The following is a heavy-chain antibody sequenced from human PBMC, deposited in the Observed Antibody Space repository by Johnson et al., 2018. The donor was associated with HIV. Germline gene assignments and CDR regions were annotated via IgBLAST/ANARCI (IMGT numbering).Heavy chain of an antibody. CDR3: ARVGASRFDAFHV. D-gene: IGHD3-16*01. J-gene: IGHJ3*01. CDR2: IYSGGST. V-gene: IGHV3-53*01. CDR1: GFTVSSNY. Sequence: VPLVEPGGAVIQPEGSLRLTSAAPGFTVSSNYKSWVRQAPGKGLEWVSAIYSGGSTYYAESVKGRFTISRDNSKNTLYLQMNSLRADDTAVYYCARVGASRFDAFHVWGQGTMVTVSS.